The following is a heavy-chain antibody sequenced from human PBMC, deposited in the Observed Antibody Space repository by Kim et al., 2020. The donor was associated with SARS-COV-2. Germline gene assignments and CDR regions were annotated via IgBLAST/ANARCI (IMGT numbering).Heavy chain of an antibody. Sequence: SETLSLTCTVSGGSISSSSYYWGWIRQPPGKGLEWIGSIYYSGSTYYNPSLKSRVTISVDTSKNQFSLKLSSVTAADTAVYYCARLADYGDLLRRRRGRYFDLWGRGALVTVSS. V-gene: IGHV4-39*01. CDR3: ARLADYGDLLRRRRGRYFDL. CDR2: IYYSGST. J-gene: IGHJ2*01. CDR1: GGSISSSSYY. D-gene: IGHD4-17*01.